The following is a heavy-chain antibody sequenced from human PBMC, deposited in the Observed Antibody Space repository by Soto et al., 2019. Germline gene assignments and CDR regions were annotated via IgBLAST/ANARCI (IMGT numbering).Heavy chain of an antibody. CDR3: ARDSRTPSGGMDV. CDR1: GGFINSGDYH. CDR2: IYYSAST. J-gene: IGHJ6*02. V-gene: IGHV4-30-4*01. Sequence: SETLSLTGTVSGGFINSGDYHWTWIRQFPGKGLEWIGGIYYSASTYYNPALVSRITISLDTSKNQFSLKLTSVTAADTAVYYCARDSRTPSGGMDVWGQGTTVTVSS.